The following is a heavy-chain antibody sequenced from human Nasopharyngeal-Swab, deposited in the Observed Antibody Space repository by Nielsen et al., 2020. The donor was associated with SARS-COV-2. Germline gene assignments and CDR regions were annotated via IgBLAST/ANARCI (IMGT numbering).Heavy chain of an antibody. CDR2: VFSGVST. Sequence: GSLKISCAASGLTVSNNYMTWVRQAPGKGLEWVSIVFSGVSTYYADSVKGRFTISRDNSKNTLYLQMNSLRAEDTAVYYCARPSIAARQNYYYGMDVWGQGTTVTVSS. V-gene: IGHV3-66*04. CDR3: ARPSIAARQNYYYGMDV. D-gene: IGHD6-6*01. CDR1: GLTVSNNY. J-gene: IGHJ6*02.